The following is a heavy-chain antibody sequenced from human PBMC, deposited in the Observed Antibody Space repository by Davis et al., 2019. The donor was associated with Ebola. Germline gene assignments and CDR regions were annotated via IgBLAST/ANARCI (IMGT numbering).Heavy chain of an antibody. CDR3: ARHDPYYYDGTSAFDI. J-gene: IGHJ3*02. D-gene: IGHD3-22*01. CDR1: GFTFSTYS. V-gene: IGHV3-21*01. Sequence: GESLKISCAASGFTFSTYSMSWVRQAPGKGLEWVSSISSDSDYIYYADSAKGRFTISRDNAKNSLYLQMNSLRAEDTAVYYCARHDPYYYDGTSAFDIWGQGTMVTVSS. CDR2: ISSDSDYI.